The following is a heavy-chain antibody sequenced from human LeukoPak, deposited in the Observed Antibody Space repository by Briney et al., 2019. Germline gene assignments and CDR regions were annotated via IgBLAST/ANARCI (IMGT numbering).Heavy chain of an antibody. CDR2: ISPTGSTT. J-gene: IGHJ4*02. CDR1: GFSFSGHW. CDR3: ARGPNSNWSGLDF. Sequence: GGSLRLSCTASGFSFSGHWMHWARQLPGEGLGWVSRISPTGSTTSYADSVKGRFTVSRDNAKNTLYLQVNNLRAEDTAVYYCARGPNSNWSGLDFWGQGTQLTVSS. D-gene: IGHD6-6*01. V-gene: IGHV3-74*01.